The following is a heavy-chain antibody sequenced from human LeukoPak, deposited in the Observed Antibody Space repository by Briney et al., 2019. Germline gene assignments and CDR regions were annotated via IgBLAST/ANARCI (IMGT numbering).Heavy chain of an antibody. CDR2: IYYSGST. V-gene: IGHV4-61*01. CDR3: ARVNDYDGDMDV. D-gene: IGHD4-23*01. Sequence: SETLSLTCAVSGYSISSGYYCSWIRQPPGKGLEWIGYIYYSGSTNYNPSLKSRVTISVDTSKNQFSLKLSSVTAADTAVYYCARVNDYDGDMDVWGKGTTVTVSS. J-gene: IGHJ6*03. CDR1: GYSISSGYY.